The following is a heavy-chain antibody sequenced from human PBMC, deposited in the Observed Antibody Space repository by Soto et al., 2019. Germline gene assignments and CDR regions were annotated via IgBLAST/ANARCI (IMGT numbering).Heavy chain of an antibody. CDR2: VIGSGSRT. V-gene: IGHV3-23*01. Sequence: PGGSLRLSCAASGVTFTSYAMTWVRQAPGKGLEWVSVVIGSGSRTYYADSVKDRFTISRDNFKNTLYLQMNSLRADDTAVYYCARDRGVARGWFDPWGQGTLVTVSS. D-gene: IGHD5-12*01. CDR1: GVTFTSYA. CDR3: ARDRGVARGWFDP. J-gene: IGHJ5*02.